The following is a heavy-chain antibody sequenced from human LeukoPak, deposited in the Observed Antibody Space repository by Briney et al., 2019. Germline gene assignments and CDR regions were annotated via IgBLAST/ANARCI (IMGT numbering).Heavy chain of an antibody. D-gene: IGHD3-9*01. CDR1: GFTFGDYG. CDR3: AKVRILTGYYHWFDP. J-gene: IGHJ5*02. Sequence: GGSLRLSCAASGFTFGDYGMSWVRQAPGKGLEWVAVISYDGSNKCYADSVKGRFTISRDNSKNTLYLQMNSLRAEDTAVYYCAKVRILTGYYHWFDPWGQGTLVTVSS. V-gene: IGHV3-30*18. CDR2: ISYDGSNK.